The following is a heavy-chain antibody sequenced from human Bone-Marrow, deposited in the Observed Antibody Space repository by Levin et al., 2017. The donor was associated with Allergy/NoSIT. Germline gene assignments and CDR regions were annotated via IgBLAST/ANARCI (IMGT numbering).Heavy chain of an antibody. J-gene: IGHJ4*02. CDR1: GFSFSTYW. CDR2: INEHGSIT. CDR3: VRDLAGGDGN. V-gene: IGHV3-74*01. D-gene: IGHD2-21*02. Sequence: ETLSLTCAASGFSFSTYWFHWVRQRPGEGLVWVSRINEHGSITDYADTVKGRFTISRDNARNTLHLQMNNLRAEDTAVYYCVRDLAGGDGNWGQGTLVTVSS.